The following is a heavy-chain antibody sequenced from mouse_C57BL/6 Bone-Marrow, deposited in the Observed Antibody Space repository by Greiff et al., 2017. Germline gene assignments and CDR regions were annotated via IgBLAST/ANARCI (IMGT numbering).Heavy chain of an antibody. D-gene: IGHD1-1*01. CDR3: TPSTTVVATSYFDY. CDR1: GFNIKDDY. J-gene: IGHJ2*01. V-gene: IGHV14-4*01. Sequence: VQLQQSGAELVRPGASVKLSCTASGFNIKDDYMHWVKQRPEQGLEWIGWIDPENGDTEYASKFQGKATITADTSSNTAYLQLSSLTSEDTAVYYCTPSTTVVATSYFDYWGQGTTLTVSS. CDR2: IDPENGDT.